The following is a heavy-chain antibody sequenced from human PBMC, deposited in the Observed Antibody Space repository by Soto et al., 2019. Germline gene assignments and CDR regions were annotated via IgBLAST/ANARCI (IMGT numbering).Heavy chain of an antibody. J-gene: IGHJ6*02. Sequence: SETLSLTRAVYGGSFSGYYWSWIRQPPGKGLEWIGAINHSGSTNYNPSLKSRVTISVDTSKNQFSLKLSSVTAADTAVYYCARVYYGSGTYPQYYYYGMDVWGQGTTVTVSS. V-gene: IGHV4-34*01. CDR1: GGSFSGYY. D-gene: IGHD3-10*01. CDR3: ARVYYGSGTYPQYYYYGMDV. CDR2: INHSGST.